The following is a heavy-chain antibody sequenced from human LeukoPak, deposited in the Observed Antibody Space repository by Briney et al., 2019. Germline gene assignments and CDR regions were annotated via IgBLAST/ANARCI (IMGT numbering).Heavy chain of an antibody. CDR2: ISGSGGST. V-gene: IGHV3-23*01. D-gene: IGHD6-19*01. CDR3: AKDRHQVAVAVQSDAFDI. Sequence: GGSLRLSCAASGFTFSSYAMSWVRQAPGKGLEWVSAISGSGGSTYYADSVKGRFTISRDNSKNTLYLQMNSLRAEDTAVYYCAKDRHQVAVAVQSDAFDIWGQGATVTVSS. CDR1: GFTFSSYA. J-gene: IGHJ3*02.